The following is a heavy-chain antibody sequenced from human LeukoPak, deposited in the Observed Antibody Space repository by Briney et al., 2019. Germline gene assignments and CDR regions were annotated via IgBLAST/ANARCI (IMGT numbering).Heavy chain of an antibody. J-gene: IGHJ5*02. V-gene: IGHV3-21*01. Sequence: GGSLRLSCAASGFTFSSYAMSWVRQAPGKGLEWVSSISSSSTYIYYADSVKGRFTISRDNAKSSLYLQMNSLRDEDTAVYYCARDRVAGGGHWWFDPWGLGTLVTVSS. CDR1: GFTFSSYA. CDR2: ISSSSTYI. D-gene: IGHD6-13*01. CDR3: ARDRVAGGGHWWFDP.